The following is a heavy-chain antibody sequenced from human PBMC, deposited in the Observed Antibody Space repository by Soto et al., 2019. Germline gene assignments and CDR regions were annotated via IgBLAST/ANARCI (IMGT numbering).Heavy chain of an antibody. D-gene: IGHD2-21*01. CDR3: AMGGGAYNTEYYYYGMDF. Sequence: QVQLLESGGGVVQPGRSLRLSCAASGFTFSSYGMRWVRQAPGKGLEWVAVIWYDGSNKYYADSVKGRFTISRDNSKNTLYLQMNSLRAEDTAVYYCAMGGGAYNTEYYYYGMDFWGQGTTVTVSS. V-gene: IGHV3-33*01. CDR2: IWYDGSNK. CDR1: GFTFSSYG. J-gene: IGHJ6*02.